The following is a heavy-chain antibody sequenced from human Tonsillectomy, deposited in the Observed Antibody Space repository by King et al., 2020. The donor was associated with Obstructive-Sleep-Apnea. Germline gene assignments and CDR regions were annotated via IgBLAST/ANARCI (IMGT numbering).Heavy chain of an antibody. D-gene: IGHD1-26*01. Sequence: QLLQSGAEVKKPGASVKVSCKATGYTFTNYAIHWVRQAPGPRLECMGWIYGSYDNTKHSQTFQGRVAISIKTSARTAYLELSSLTSEDTAVYYCARAGGGNYPFDYWGQGTLVTVSS. CDR3: ARAGGGNYPFDY. CDR2: IYGSYDNT. CDR1: GYTFTNYA. V-gene: IGHV1-3*01. J-gene: IGHJ4*02.